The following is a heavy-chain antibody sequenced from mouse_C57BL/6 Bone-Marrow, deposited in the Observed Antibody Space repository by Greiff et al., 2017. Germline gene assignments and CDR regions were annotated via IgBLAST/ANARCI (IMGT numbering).Heavy chain of an antibody. V-gene: IGHV5-6*02. Sequence: EVKVVESGGDLVKPGGSLKLSCAASGFTFSSYGLSWVRQTPDQRLEWVATISSGGSYTYYPDSVKGRFTISRDTAKNTLYLQMSSLKSEETAMYYCATRGPVYAMDYWGQGTSVTVSS. CDR1: GFTFSSYG. J-gene: IGHJ4*01. CDR3: ATRGPVYAMDY. CDR2: ISSGGSYT.